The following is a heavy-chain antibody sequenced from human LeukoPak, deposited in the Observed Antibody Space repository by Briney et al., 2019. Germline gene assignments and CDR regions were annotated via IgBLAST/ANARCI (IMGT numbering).Heavy chain of an antibody. Sequence: AASVTVSCKASGGTFSSYAISWVRQAPGQGLEWMGGIIPIFGTANYAQKFQGRVTITADESTSTAYMELSSLRSEDTAVYYCATATYYYGSGSYSYWGQGTLVTVSS. V-gene: IGHV1-69*13. D-gene: IGHD3-10*01. CDR3: ATATYYYGSGSYSY. CDR2: IIPIFGTA. J-gene: IGHJ4*02. CDR1: GGTFSSYA.